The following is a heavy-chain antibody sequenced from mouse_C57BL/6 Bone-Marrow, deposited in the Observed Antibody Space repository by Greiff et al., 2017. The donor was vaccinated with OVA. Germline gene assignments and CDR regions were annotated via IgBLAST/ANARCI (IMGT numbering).Heavy chain of an antibody. J-gene: IGHJ2*01. CDR2: INPNNGGT. D-gene: IGHD2-1*01. Sequence: EVQLQQSGPELVKPGASVKISCKASGYTFTDYYMNWVKQSHGKSLEWIGDINPNNGGTSYNQKFKGKATLTVDKSSSTAYMELRSLTSEDSAVYYCARYGDYGNYLYFDYWGQGTTLTVSS. CDR3: ARYGDYGNYLYFDY. CDR1: GYTFTDYY. V-gene: IGHV1-26*01.